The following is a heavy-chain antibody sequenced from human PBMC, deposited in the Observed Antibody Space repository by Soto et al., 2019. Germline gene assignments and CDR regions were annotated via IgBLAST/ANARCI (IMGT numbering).Heavy chain of an antibody. CDR1: GSTFTSYG. CDR2: ISAYNGNT. V-gene: IGHV1-18*01. J-gene: IGHJ6*02. CDR3: ARDRGVGATYYSYGMDV. D-gene: IGHD1-26*01. Sequence: QVQLVQSGAAVKKPGASGKVSCKASGSTFTSYGISWVRQATGQGLEWMGWISAYNGNTNYAQKLQGRVTMTTDTSTSTAYMELRSLRSDDTAVYYCARDRGVGATYYSYGMDVCGHGTTVTVSS.